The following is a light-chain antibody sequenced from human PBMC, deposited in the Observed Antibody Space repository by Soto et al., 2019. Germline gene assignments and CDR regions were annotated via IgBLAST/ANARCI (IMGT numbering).Light chain of an antibody. CDR3: QQFNSYPIT. Sequence: AIQVTQSPSSLSASVGDRVTMTCRASQDIRGALAWYQQKSGKPPNLLIYDVSTLEGGAPSRFSGIGSGTEFTLTISSLQPKDLETYYCQQFNSYPITFGHGTRLQIK. J-gene: IGKJ5*01. CDR2: DVS. CDR1: QDIRGA. V-gene: IGKV1-13*02.